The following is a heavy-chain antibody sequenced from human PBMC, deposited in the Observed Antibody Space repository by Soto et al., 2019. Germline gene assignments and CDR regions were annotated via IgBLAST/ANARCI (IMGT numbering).Heavy chain of an antibody. Sequence: QVQLVQSGAEVTKPGSSVKVSCTASGGTFSSYAISWVRQAPGQGLEWMGGIIPIFGTANYAQKFQGRVTITADESTTTAYMELSSLRSEDTAVYYCARYCSGGSCYPHYYYYYGMDVWGQGTTVTVSS. CDR1: GGTFSSYA. D-gene: IGHD2-15*01. J-gene: IGHJ6*02. V-gene: IGHV1-69*01. CDR2: IIPIFGTA. CDR3: ARYCSGGSCYPHYYYYYGMDV.